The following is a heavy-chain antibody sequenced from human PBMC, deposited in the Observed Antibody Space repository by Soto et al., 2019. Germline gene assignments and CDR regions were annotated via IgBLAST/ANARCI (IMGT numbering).Heavy chain of an antibody. CDR3: ARHPGYGLYYFDY. CDR1: GGSISGYY. D-gene: IGHD5-18*01. CDR2: IYYSGST. J-gene: IGHJ4*02. V-gene: IGHV4-39*01. Sequence: SETLSLTCTVSGGSISGYYWSWIRQPPGKGLEWIGSIYYSGSTYYNPSLKSRVTISVDTSKSQFSLKLSSVTAADTAVYYCARHPGYGLYYFDYWGQGTLVTVSS.